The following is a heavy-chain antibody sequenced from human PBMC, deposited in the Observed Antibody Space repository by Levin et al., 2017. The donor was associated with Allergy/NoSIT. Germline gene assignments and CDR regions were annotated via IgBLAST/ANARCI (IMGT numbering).Heavy chain of an antibody. V-gene: IGHV4-34*01. D-gene: IGHD3-10*01. CDR2: INHSGST. Sequence: SETLSLTCAVYGGSFSGYYWSWIRQPPGKGLEWIGEINHSGSTNYNPSLKSRVTISVDTSKNQFSLKLSSVTAADTAVYYCARGRVRHYYGSGSYYYDYWGQGTLVTVSS. J-gene: IGHJ4*02. CDR1: GGSFSGYY. CDR3: ARGRVRHYYGSGSYYYDY.